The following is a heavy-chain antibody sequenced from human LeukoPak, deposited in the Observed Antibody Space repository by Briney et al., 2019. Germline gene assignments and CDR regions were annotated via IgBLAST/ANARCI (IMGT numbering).Heavy chain of an antibody. D-gene: IGHD5-24*01. CDR1: GFTFDDYA. J-gene: IGHJ4*02. CDR3: ASNEMAT. Sequence: GGSLRLSRAASGFTFDDYAMHWVRQAPGKGLEWVSGISWNSGSIGYADSVKGRFTISRDNAKNSLYLQMNSLRAEDMALYYCASNEMATWGQGTLVTVSS. V-gene: IGHV3-9*03. CDR2: ISWNSGSI.